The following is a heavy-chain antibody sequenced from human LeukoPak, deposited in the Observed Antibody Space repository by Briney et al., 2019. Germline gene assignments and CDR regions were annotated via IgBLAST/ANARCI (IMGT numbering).Heavy chain of an antibody. D-gene: IGHD3-10*01. CDR3: ATYYSQRSSYYMDV. CDR2: IKQDGSER. V-gene: IGHV3-7*01. CDR1: GFTFSNYW. J-gene: IGHJ6*03. Sequence: PGGTLRLSCAASGFTFSNYWMSWVRQAPGKGLEWVANIKQDGSERYYVDSVKGRFTIYRDNANNSLYLQMNSLRAEGTAVYYCATYYSQRSSYYMDVWGKGTTVTVSS.